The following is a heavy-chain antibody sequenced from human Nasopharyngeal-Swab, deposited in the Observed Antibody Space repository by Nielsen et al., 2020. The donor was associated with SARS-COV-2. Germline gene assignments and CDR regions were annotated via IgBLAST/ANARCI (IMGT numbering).Heavy chain of an antibody. CDR1: GGSISSYS. V-gene: IGHV4-59*01. CDR2: VYYSGST. D-gene: IGHD2-2*01. J-gene: IGHJ5*02. Sequence: SETLSLTCAVSGGSISSYSWTWLRQPPGKGLECIGSVYYSGSTNYNPSLKSRVTISMDTSKNQFSLKLSSVTAADTAVYYCARVARSGFCSSTSCHEYNWFDPWGQGTLVTVSS. CDR3: ARVARSGFCSSTSCHEYNWFDP.